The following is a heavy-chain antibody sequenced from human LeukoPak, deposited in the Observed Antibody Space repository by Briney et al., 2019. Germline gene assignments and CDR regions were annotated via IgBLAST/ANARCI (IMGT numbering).Heavy chain of an antibody. CDR1: GFTFSSYA. J-gene: IGHJ4*02. Sequence: LGGSLRLSCVASGFTFSSYAMSWVRQAPGKGLEWVSAISGSGGSTYYADSVKGRFTISRDNSKNTLYLQMNSLRAEDTAVYYCAKDSSGYYSDDYWGQGTLVTVSS. V-gene: IGHV3-23*01. CDR3: AKDSSGYYSDDY. D-gene: IGHD3-22*01. CDR2: ISGSGGST.